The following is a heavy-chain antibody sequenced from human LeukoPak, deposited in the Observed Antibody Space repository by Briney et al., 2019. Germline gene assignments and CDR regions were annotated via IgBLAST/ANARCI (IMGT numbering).Heavy chain of an antibody. V-gene: IGHV4-4*07. Sequence: KPSETLSLTCTVSGSSISSYYWSSIRQPAGKGLEWIGRIYTSGSTNYNPSLKSRVTMSVDTSKNQFSLKLSSVTAADTAVYYCASHSSGWYREAFDIWGQGTMVTVSS. CDR1: GSSISSYY. D-gene: IGHD6-19*01. CDR2: IYTSGST. J-gene: IGHJ3*02. CDR3: ASHSSGWYREAFDI.